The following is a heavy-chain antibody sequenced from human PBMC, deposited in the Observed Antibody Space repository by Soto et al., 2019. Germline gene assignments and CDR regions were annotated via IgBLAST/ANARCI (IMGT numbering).Heavy chain of an antibody. D-gene: IGHD2-15*01. CDR2: RYYSEST. V-gene: IGHV4-31*03. Sequence: SETLSLTCTVSGGSITTGGYYWSWIRQLPGKGLEWIGHRYYSESTYYNPSLKSRVSMSLDTSKNQFSLKLSFVTAADTAMYYCARTKCSGGSCYSWSLDYWGQGTPVTVSS. CDR1: GGSITTGGYY. CDR3: ARTKCSGGSCYSWSLDY. J-gene: IGHJ4*02.